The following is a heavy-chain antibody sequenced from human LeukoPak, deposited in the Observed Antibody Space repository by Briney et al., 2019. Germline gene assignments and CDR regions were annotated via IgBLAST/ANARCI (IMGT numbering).Heavy chain of an antibody. Sequence: SQTLSLTCTVSGGSISSGGYYWSWIRQHPGKGLEWIGYIYYSGSTYYNPSLKSRVTISVDTSKNPFSLKLSSVTAADTAVYYCARGEDPSYYYDSSGGYYLDYWGQGTLVTVSS. V-gene: IGHV4-31*03. J-gene: IGHJ4*02. CDR3: ARGEDPSYYYDSSGGYYLDY. CDR1: GGSISSGGYY. D-gene: IGHD3-22*01. CDR2: IYYSGST.